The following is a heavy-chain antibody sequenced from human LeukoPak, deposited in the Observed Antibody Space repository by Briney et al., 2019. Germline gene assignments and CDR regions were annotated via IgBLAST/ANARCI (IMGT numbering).Heavy chain of an antibody. D-gene: IGHD1-26*01. CDR3: AKDLKYSGSYYFDY. CDR2: ISSSSSYI. J-gene: IGHJ4*02. Sequence: GGSLRLSCAASGFTFSSYSMNWVRQAPGKGLEWVSSISSSSSYIYYADSVKGRFTISRDSSKNTLYLQMNSLRAEDTAVYYCAKDLKYSGSYYFDYWGQGTLVTVSS. V-gene: IGHV3-21*04. CDR1: GFTFSSYS.